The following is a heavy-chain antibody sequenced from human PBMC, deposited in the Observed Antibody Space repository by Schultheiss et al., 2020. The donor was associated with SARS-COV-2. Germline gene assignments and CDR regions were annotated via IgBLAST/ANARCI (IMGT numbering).Heavy chain of an antibody. CDR3: ARGGGAEVVPAAMAEFDY. D-gene: IGHD2-2*01. CDR2: IWYDGSNK. CDR1: GFTFSSYA. J-gene: IGHJ4*02. V-gene: IGHV3-33*08. Sequence: GGSLRLSCAASGFTFSSYAMSWVRQAPGKGLEWVAVIWYDGSNKYYADSVKGRFTISRDNSKNTLYLQMNSLRAEDTAVYYCARGGGAEVVPAAMAEFDYWGQGTLVTVSS.